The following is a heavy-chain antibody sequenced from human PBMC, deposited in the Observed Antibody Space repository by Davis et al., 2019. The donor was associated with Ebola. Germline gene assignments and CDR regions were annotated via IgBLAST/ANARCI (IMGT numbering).Heavy chain of an antibody. CDR1: GFSFSSYW. D-gene: IGHD3-16*01. CDR2: IKQDGSEK. Sequence: GESLKISCAASGFSFSSYWMSWVRQAPGKGLEWVANIKQDGSEKYYVDSVKGRFTISRDNAKNSLYLQMNSLRAEDTAVYYCAREAVWWFDPWGQGTLVTVSS. V-gene: IGHV3-7*03. CDR3: AREAVWWFDP. J-gene: IGHJ5*02.